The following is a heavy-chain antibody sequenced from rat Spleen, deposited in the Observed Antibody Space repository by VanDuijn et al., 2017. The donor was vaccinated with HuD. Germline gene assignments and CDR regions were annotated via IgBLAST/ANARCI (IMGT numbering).Heavy chain of an antibody. D-gene: IGHD1-4*01. CDR1: GFTFSNYD. V-gene: IGHV5S23*01. J-gene: IGHJ4*01. CDR2: ISTGGGNT. CDR3: ARVGYPGISHYYVMDA. Sequence: EVQLVESGGGLVQPGRSLKLSCAASGFTFSNYDMAWVRQAPTKGLEWVASISTGGGNTYYRDSVKGRFTISRDNAKSTLYLQMDSLRSEDTATYYCARVGYPGISHYYVMDAWGQGASVTVSS.